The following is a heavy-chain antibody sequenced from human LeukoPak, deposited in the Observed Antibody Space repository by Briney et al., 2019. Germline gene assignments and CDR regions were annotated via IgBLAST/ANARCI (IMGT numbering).Heavy chain of an antibody. D-gene: IGHD3-10*01. CDR1: GYTFTGYY. CDR2: INPNSGGT. J-gene: IGHJ4*02. CDR3: ARESTGYGSGSSFDY. V-gene: IGHV1-2*02. Sequence: ASVKVSCKASGYTFTGYYMHWVRQAPGQGLEWMGWINPNSGGTNYAQKFQGRVTMTRDTSISTAYMELSRLRSDDTAVYYCARESTGYGSGSSFDYWGQGTLVTVSS.